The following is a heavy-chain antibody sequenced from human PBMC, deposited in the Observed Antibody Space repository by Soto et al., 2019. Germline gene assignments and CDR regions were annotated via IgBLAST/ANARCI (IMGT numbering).Heavy chain of an antibody. Sequence: PGGSLRLSCVASGFTFSSYSMNWVRQAPGKGLEWVSSISSSSSYIYYADSVKGRFTISRDNAKNSLYLQMNSLRAEDTAVYYCARGNLGTFDIWCQGTMVTVSS. J-gene: IGHJ3*02. CDR3: ARGNLGTFDI. D-gene: IGHD4-4*01. V-gene: IGHV3-21*01. CDR1: GFTFSSYS. CDR2: ISSSSSYI.